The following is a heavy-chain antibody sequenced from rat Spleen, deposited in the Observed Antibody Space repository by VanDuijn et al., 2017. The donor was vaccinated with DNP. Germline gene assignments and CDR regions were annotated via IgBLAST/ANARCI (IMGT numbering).Heavy chain of an antibody. V-gene: IGHV5-25*01. D-gene: IGHD1-2*01. Sequence: EVQLVESGGGLVQPGRSLKLSCAASGFTFSAFPMAWVRQAPMKGLEWVATITTAGGTYYRDSVKGRFTVSRDDAKSTLYLQMDSLRSEDTATYYCANGDGSYGFAYWGQGTRVTVSS. J-gene: IGHJ3*01. CDR3: ANGDGSYGFAY. CDR1: GFTFSAFP. CDR2: ITTAGGT.